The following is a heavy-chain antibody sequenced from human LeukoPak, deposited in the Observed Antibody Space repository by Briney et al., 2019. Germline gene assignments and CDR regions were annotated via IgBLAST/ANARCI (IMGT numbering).Heavy chain of an antibody. Sequence: GGSLRLSCVVSDFNINNNYMNWVRQAPGKGLEWVSLIDNFGSIYCRDSVKGRFTISRDISKSTLYLQMNTLSAEDTAVYYCVGGTYYGSGGRPGYFDHWGQGILVTVSS. J-gene: IGHJ4*02. CDR2: IDNFGSI. D-gene: IGHD3-10*01. V-gene: IGHV3-53*01. CDR3: VGGTYYGSGGRPGYFDH. CDR1: DFNINNNY.